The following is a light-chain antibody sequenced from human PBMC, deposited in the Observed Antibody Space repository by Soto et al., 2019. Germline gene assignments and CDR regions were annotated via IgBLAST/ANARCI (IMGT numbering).Light chain of an antibody. CDR1: QNINSN. CDR3: QHANSFPPT. CDR2: AAS. J-gene: IGKJ4*01. Sequence: DIQISHGPSSRCVSVGARKKINCRASQNINSNLNWYEQKPGKAPKLLIYAASSLQSGVPSRFSGSGTGTEFSLTIRSPHPEDFATYHCQHANSFPPTLGGGTKVDIK. V-gene: IGKV1-39*01.